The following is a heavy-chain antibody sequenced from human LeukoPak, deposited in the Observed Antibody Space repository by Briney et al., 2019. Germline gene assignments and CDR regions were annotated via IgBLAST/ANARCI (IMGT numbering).Heavy chain of an antibody. CDR3: ARGGIYDFWSGYYEGPFDP. J-gene: IGHJ5*02. V-gene: IGHV4-30-4*08. CDR1: GGSISSGDYY. D-gene: IGHD3-3*01. CDR2: IYYSGST. Sequence: PSETLSLTCTVSGGSISSGDYYWSWIRQPPGKGLEWIGYIYYSGSTYYNPSLKSRVTISVDTSKNQFSLKLSSVTAADTAVYYCARGGIYDFWSGYYEGPFDPWGQGTLVTVSS.